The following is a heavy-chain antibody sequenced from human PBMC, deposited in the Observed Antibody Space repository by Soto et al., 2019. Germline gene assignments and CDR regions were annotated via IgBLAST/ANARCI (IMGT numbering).Heavy chain of an antibody. CDR3: GIPGATDRLDY. D-gene: IGHD3-10*01. Sequence: ASVKVSCKVSGYSFSEMSMHWVRQTPEKGLEWMGSFDGEDGQTMYAQKFQGRVTMTEDTSADTAYMELSSLRSDDTAVYYCGIPGATDRLDYWGQGSRVTVSS. V-gene: IGHV1-24*01. CDR2: FDGEDGQT. J-gene: IGHJ4*02. CDR1: GYSFSEMS.